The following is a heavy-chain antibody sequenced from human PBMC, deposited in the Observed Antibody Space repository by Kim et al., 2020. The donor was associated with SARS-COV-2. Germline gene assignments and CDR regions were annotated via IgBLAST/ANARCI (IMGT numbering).Heavy chain of an antibody. J-gene: IGHJ3*02. CDR2: SGST. Sequence: SGSTNSNPSLKSRVTISVDTSKNQFSLKLSSVTAADTAVYYCARRYFMDIWGQGTMVTVSS. V-gene: IGHV4-34*01. D-gene: IGHD3-16*01. CDR3: ARRYFMDI.